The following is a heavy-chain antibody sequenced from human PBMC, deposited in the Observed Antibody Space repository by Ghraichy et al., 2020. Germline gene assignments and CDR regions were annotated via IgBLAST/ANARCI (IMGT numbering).Heavy chain of an antibody. D-gene: IGHD1-26*01. J-gene: IGHJ3*02. CDR2: IYYSGST. CDR3: ARGVGDAFDI. V-gene: IGHV4-30-4*01. Sequence: SLNISCTVSGGSISSGDYYWSWIRQPPGKGLEWIGYIYYSGSTYYNPSLKSRVTISVDTSKNQFSLKLSSVTAADTAVYYCARGVGDAFDIWGQGTMVTVSS. CDR1: GGSISSGDYY.